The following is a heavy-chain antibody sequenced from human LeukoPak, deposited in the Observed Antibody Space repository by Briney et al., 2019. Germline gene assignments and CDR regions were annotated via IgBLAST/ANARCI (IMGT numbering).Heavy chain of an antibody. D-gene: IGHD3-10*01. CDR2: ISAYNGNT. J-gene: IGHJ3*02. Sequence: GASVKVSCKASGYTFTSYGISWVRQAPGQGLEWMGWISAYNGNTNYAQKLQGRVTMTTDTSTSTAYMELRSLRSDDTAVYYCARGYGSGSYWGPSRAFDIWGQGTMVTVSS. CDR1: GYTFTSYG. V-gene: IGHV1-18*01. CDR3: ARGYGSGSYWGPSRAFDI.